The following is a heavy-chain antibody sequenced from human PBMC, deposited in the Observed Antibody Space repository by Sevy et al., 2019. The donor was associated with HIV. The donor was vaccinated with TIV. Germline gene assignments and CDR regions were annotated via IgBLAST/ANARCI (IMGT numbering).Heavy chain of an antibody. CDR2: INPNSGDT. CDR1: GYTFTGQY. D-gene: IGHD5-18*01. CDR3: ARDRRLRGYSYGSFDY. V-gene: IGHV1-2*02. J-gene: IGHJ4*02. Sequence: ASVKVSCKASGYTFTGQYMHWVRQAPGQGLEWMGWINPNSGDTKYEQEVQGRVTMTRDTSISTAYMELSGLKSDDTAIYYCARDRRLRGYSYGSFDYWGQGTLVTVSS.